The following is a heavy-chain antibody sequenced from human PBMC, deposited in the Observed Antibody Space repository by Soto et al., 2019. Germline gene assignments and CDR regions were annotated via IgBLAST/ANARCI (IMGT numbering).Heavy chain of an antibody. CDR1: GYTFASYA. CDR3: ARDPPPPDY. Sequence: QVQLVQSGAEVKKPGASVKVSCKASGYTFASYAISWMRQAPGQGLEWMGWISAYNGNTNYAQKLQGRVTMTTDTSTSAAYRELMSLRSADTAVYYCARDPPPPDYWGQGTLVTVSS. V-gene: IGHV1-18*01. CDR2: ISAYNGNT. J-gene: IGHJ4*02.